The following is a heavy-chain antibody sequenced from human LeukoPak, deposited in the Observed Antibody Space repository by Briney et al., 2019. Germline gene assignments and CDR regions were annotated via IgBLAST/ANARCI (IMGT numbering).Heavy chain of an antibody. CDR1: GFTFSNYW. Sequence: PGGSLRLSCAASGFTFSNYWMSWVRQAPGKGLEWVANIKQDRSEKYYVDSVKGRFTISRDNAKNSLYLQMNSLRAEDTAVYYCARGSGVDYFPNYYGVDVWGQGTTVTVSS. J-gene: IGHJ6*02. D-gene: IGHD2/OR15-2a*01. CDR3: ARGSGVDYFPNYYGVDV. V-gene: IGHV3-7*04. CDR2: IKQDRSEK.